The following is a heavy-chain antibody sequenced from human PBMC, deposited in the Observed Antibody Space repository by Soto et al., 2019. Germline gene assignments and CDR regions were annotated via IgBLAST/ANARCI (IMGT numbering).Heavy chain of an antibody. J-gene: IGHJ4*02. CDR2: ISGSGGST. CDR3: AKDYDFWSGSFAY. V-gene: IGHV3-23*01. CDR1: GFTFSSYA. D-gene: IGHD3-3*01. Sequence: GGSLRLSCAASGFTFSSYAMSWVREAPGKGLEWVSAISGSGGSTYYADSVKGRFTISRDNSKNTLYLQMNSLRAEDTAVYYCAKDYDFWSGSFAYWGQGTLVTVSS.